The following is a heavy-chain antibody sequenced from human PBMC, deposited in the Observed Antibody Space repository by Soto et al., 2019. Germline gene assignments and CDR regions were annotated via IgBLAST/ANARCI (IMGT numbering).Heavy chain of an antibody. CDR3: ARDGESSTPDAFDI. V-gene: IGHV1-69*01. CDR1: GGTFSSYA. Sequence: QVQLVQSGAEVKKPGSSVKVSCKASGGTFSSYAISWVRQAPGQGLEWMGGIITIFGTANYAQKFQGRVTIIADESTSTDYMELSSLRSVDTAVYYCARDGESSTPDAFDIWGQGTMVTVSS. D-gene: IGHD2-2*01. J-gene: IGHJ3*02. CDR2: IITIFGTA.